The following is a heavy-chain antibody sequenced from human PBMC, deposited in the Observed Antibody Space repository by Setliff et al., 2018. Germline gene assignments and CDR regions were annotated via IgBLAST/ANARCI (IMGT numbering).Heavy chain of an antibody. CDR1: GYSFSNYW. CDR2: VYPSNSNI. CDR3: ARHRVGNSGYAIPILDF. Sequence: GESLKISCKGSGYSFSNYWIGWVRQMPGKGLEWMGIVYPSNSNIKYSPSFEAQITFSVDKSITTAYLQWSSLKASDTAIYYCARHRVGNSGYAIPILDFWGQGALVTVSS. V-gene: IGHV5-51*01. D-gene: IGHD5-12*01. J-gene: IGHJ4*02.